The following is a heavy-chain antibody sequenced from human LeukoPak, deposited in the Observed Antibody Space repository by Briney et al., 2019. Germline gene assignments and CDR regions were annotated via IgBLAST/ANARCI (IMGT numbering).Heavy chain of an antibody. Sequence: GSSVKVSCKASGGTFSSYAISWARQAPGQGLEWMGRIIPIFGTANYAQKFQGRVTITADKSTSTAYMELSSLRSEDTAVYYCARDRAEYYYDSSGTIPAGYWGQGTLVTVSS. CDR2: IIPIFGTA. V-gene: IGHV1-69*06. J-gene: IGHJ4*02. D-gene: IGHD3-22*01. CDR3: ARDRAEYYYDSSGTIPAGY. CDR1: GGTFSSYA.